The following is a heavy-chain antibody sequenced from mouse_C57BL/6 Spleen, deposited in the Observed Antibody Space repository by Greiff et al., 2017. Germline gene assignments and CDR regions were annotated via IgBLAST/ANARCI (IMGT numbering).Heavy chain of an antibody. CDR1: GFSLSTFGMG. CDR3: ARMEDEDYYAMDY. Sequence: QATLKVSGPGILQLSQTLSLTCSFSGFSLSTFGMGVGWIRQPSGKGLEWLAHIWWDDDKYYNPALKSRLTIAKATSKNQVFLKIANVDTADTATYYCARMEDEDYYAMDYWGQGTSVTDSS. J-gene: IGHJ4*01. V-gene: IGHV8-8*01. CDR2: IWWDDDK.